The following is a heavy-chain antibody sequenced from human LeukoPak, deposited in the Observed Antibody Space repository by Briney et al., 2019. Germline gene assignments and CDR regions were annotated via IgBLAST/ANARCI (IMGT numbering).Heavy chain of an antibody. CDR2: IYYSGST. CDR1: GGSISSSSYY. Sequence: SETLSLTCTVSGGSISSSSYYWGWIRQPPGKGLEWIGSIYYSGSTYYNPSLKSRVTISVDTSKNQFSLKLSPVTAADTAVYYCARSAWGGYYYLDYWGQGTLVTVSS. D-gene: IGHD3-3*01. J-gene: IGHJ4*02. CDR3: ARSAWGGYYYLDY. V-gene: IGHV4-39*01.